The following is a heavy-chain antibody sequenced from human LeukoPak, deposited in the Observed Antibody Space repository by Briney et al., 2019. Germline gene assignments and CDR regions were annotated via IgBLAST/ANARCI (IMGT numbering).Heavy chain of an antibody. Sequence: GGSLRLSCAASGFTFSSYAMSWVRQAPGKGLEWVSSISSSSSYIYYADSVKGRFTISRDNAKNSLYLQMNSLRAEDTAVYYCARSMRSIAAAGTIDYWGQGTLVTVSS. CDR1: GFTFSSYA. CDR2: ISSSSSYI. J-gene: IGHJ4*02. CDR3: ARSMRSIAAAGTIDY. V-gene: IGHV3-21*01. D-gene: IGHD6-13*01.